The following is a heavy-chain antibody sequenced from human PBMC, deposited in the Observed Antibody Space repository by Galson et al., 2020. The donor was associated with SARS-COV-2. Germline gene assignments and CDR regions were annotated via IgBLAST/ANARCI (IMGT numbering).Heavy chain of an antibody. D-gene: IGHD3-3*01. J-gene: IGHJ5*02. CDR1: GYTLTELS. V-gene: IGHV1-24*01. CDR2: FDPEDGET. Sequence: ASVKVSCKVSGYTLTELSMHWVRQAPGKGLEWMGGFDPEDGETIYAQKFQGRVTMTEDTSTDTAYMALSSLRSEDTAVYYCATGRPYGEVSWFDPWGQGALVTVSS. CDR3: ATGRPYGEVSWFDP.